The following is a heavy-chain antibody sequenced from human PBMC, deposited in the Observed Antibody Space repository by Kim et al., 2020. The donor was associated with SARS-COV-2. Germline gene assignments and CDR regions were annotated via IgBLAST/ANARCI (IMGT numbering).Heavy chain of an antibody. D-gene: IGHD6-19*01. V-gene: IGHV4-34*01. CDR2: INHSGST. CDR3: ARVFPPIAVAYNWFDP. CDR1: GGSFSGYY. Sequence: SETLSLTCAVYGGSFSGYYWSWIRQPPGKGLEWIGEINHSGSTNYNPSLKSRVTISVDTSKNQFSLKLSSVTAADTAVYYCARVFPPIAVAYNWFDPWGQGTLVTVSS. J-gene: IGHJ5*02.